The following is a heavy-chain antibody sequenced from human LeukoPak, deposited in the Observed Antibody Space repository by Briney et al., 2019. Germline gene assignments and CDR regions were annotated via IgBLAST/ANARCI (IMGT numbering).Heavy chain of an antibody. Sequence: GGSLRLSCAASGFTFSSYGMHWVRQAPGKGLEWVAVISYDGSNKYYADSVKGRFTISRDNSKNTLYLQMNSLRAEDTAVYYCAKEQYYYDSSGYYGLDYWGQGTLVTVSS. CDR3: AKEQYYYDSSGYYGLDY. J-gene: IGHJ4*02. D-gene: IGHD3-22*01. V-gene: IGHV3-30*18. CDR1: GFTFSSYG. CDR2: ISYDGSNK.